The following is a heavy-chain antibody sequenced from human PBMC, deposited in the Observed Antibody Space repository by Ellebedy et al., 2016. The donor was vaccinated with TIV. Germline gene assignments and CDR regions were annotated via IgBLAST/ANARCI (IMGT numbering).Heavy chain of an antibody. V-gene: IGHV3-21*01. J-gene: IGHJ3*01. D-gene: IGHD1-26*01. CDR2: ISSTSDYI. CDR1: GFTSSFYN. Sequence: PGGSLTLSCAASGFTSSFYNMNWVRQAPGRGLEWVSSISSTSDYIYHADSVRGRITISRDNAKSSLFLDINSMRVEDTAVYYCARDSGPVGSPEAFDVWGQGTKVIVSS. CDR3: ARDSGPVGSPEAFDV.